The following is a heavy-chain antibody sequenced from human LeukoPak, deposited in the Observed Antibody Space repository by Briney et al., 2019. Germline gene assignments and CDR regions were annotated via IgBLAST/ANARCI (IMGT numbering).Heavy chain of an antibody. Sequence: SETLSLTCTVSSGSISTYYWSWIRQPPGKGLQWIGYIYYSGSTNYNPSLKSRVTISVDTSKNQFSLKLSSVTAADTAVYYCARARTGGVGAANWFDPWGQGTLVTVSS. CDR1: SGSISTYY. J-gene: IGHJ5*02. D-gene: IGHD1-26*01. CDR3: ARARTGGVGAANWFDP. CDR2: IYYSGST. V-gene: IGHV4-59*01.